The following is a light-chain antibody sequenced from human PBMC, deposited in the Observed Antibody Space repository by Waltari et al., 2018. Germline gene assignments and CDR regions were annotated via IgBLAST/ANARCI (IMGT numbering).Light chain of an antibody. Sequence: DIVLTQSPATLSLFPGERATLSCRASQNINNHLAWYQHKPGQAPRLLIHDASRRAVGIPARFSGSASGTDFSLTISSLEPEDFAVYSYQQRKDSPLTTFGQVTRLEVK. V-gene: IGKV3-11*01. J-gene: IGKJ5*01. CDR3: QQRKDSPLTT. CDR1: QNINNH. CDR2: DAS.